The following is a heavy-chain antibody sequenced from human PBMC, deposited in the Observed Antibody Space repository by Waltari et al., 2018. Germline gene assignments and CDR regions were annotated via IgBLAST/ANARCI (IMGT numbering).Heavy chain of an antibody. CDR1: GYSISSGYY. CDR3: ARRDMSWPQFDY. D-gene: IGHD2-15*01. CDR2: IYHSGST. V-gene: IGHV4-38-2*01. Sequence: QVQLQESGPGLVKPSETLSLTCAVSGYSISSGYYWGWIRQPPGKGLEWIGSIYHSGSTYYIPSLKSRVTISVDTSKNQFSLKLSSVTAADTAVYYCARRDMSWPQFDYWGQGTLVTVAS. J-gene: IGHJ4*02.